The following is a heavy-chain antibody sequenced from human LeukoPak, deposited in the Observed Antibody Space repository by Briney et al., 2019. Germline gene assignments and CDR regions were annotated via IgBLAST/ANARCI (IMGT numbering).Heavy chain of an antibody. CDR3: ARAQDIVLVPAGYGMDV. V-gene: IGHV3-21*01. CDR1: GFTFSSYS. D-gene: IGHD2-2*01. CDR2: ISRGTTYI. Sequence: GGSLRLSCAASGFTFSSYSMNWVRQAPGKGLEWVSSISRGTTYIYYADSLKGRFTISRDNAKNSLYLQMNSLRAEDTAVYYCARAQDIVLVPAGYGMDVWGQGTTVTVSS. J-gene: IGHJ6*02.